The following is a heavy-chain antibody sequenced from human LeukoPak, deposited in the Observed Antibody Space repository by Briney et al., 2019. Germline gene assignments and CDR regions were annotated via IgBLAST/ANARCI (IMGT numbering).Heavy chain of an antibody. CDR1: GGSISSYY. D-gene: IGHD6-13*01. V-gene: IGHV4-59*01. CDR3: ARGSSRFDC. J-gene: IGHJ4*02. CDR2: ISYSEST. Sequence: SETLSLTCTVSGGSISSYYWSWIRQPPGKGLEWIGYISYSESTRYSPSLKSRVTMSIDTSMNQFSLKVTSVTAADTAVYYCARGSSRFDCWGQGTLVTVSS.